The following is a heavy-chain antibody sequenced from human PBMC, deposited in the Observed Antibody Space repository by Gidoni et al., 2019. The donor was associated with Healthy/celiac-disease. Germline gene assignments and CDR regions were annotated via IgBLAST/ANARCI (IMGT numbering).Heavy chain of an antibody. CDR2: IIPIFGTA. CDR3: ARGGYCSSTSCYTAGYFQH. CDR1: GGTFSSYA. J-gene: IGHJ1*01. V-gene: IGHV1-69*01. D-gene: IGHD2-2*02. Sequence: QVQLVQSGAEVKKPGSSVKVSCKASGGTFSSYAISWVRQAPGQGLEWMGGIIPIFGTANYAQKFQGRVTITADESTSTAYMELSSLRSEDTAVYYCARGGYCSSTSCYTAGYFQHWGQGTLVTVSS.